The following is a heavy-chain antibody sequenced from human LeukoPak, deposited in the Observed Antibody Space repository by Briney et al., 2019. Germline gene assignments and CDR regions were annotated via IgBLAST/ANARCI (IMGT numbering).Heavy chain of an antibody. CDR2: ISSSSSYI. D-gene: IGHD3-10*01. V-gene: IGHV3-21*01. Sequence: PGGSLRLSCAASGFTFSSYSMNWVRQAPGKGLEWVSSISSSSSYIYYADSVKGRFTISRDNAKNSLYLQMNSLRAEDTAVYYCARDPYGSGSNNWLDPWGQGTLVTVSS. CDR3: ARDPYGSGSNNWLDP. CDR1: GFTFSSYS. J-gene: IGHJ5*02.